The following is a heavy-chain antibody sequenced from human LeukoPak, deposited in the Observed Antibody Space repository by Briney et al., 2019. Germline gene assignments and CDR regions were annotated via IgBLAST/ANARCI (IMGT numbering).Heavy chain of an antibody. D-gene: IGHD5-24*01. V-gene: IGHV4-4*02. J-gene: IGHJ4*02. CDR1: GGSISSSNW. Sequence: LSGTLSLTCAVSGGSISSSNWWSWVRQPPGKGLEWIGEIYHSGSTNYNPSLKSRVTISVDTSKNQFSLKLSSVTAADTAVYYCARDSPLKRSFDYWGQGTLVTVSS. CDR2: IYHSGST. CDR3: ARDSPLKRSFDY.